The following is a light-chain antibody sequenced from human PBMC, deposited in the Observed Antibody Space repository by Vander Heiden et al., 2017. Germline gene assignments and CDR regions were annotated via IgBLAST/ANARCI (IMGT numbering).Light chain of an antibody. CDR2: QDS. J-gene: IGLJ2*01. Sequence: SYDLTQPPPVSVSPGQTASIPCSGDKLGDKYACWYQQKPGQSPVLVIYQDSKRPSGIPERFSGSNSGNTATLTISGTQAMDEADYYCQAWDSSTAVFGGGTKLTVL. V-gene: IGLV3-1*01. CDR1: KLGDKY. CDR3: QAWDSSTAV.